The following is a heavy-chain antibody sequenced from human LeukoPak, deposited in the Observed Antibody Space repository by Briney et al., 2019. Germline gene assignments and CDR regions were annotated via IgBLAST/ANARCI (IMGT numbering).Heavy chain of an antibody. CDR3: ARDSHSYGYLDY. D-gene: IGHD5-18*01. CDR1: GFTFSSYS. Sequence: PGGSLRLSCAASGFTFSSYSMNWVRQAPGKGLEWVSSISSSSSYRYYADSVKGRFTISRDNAKNSLYLQMNSLRAEDTAVYYCARDSHSYGYLDYWGQGTLVTLSS. V-gene: IGHV3-21*01. CDR2: ISSSSSYR. J-gene: IGHJ4*02.